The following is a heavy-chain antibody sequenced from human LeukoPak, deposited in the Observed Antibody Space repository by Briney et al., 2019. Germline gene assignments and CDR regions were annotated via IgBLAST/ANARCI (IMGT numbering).Heavy chain of an antibody. D-gene: IGHD4-17*01. CDR1: GGSISSGGYS. V-gene: IGHV4-30-2*01. Sequence: ASETLSLTCAVSGGSISSGGYSWSWIRQPPGKGLEWIGYIYHSGSTYYNPSLKSRVTISVDRSKNQFSLKLSSVTAADTAVYYCARGHYDLDYWGQGTLVTVSS. CDR3: ARGHYDLDY. J-gene: IGHJ4*02. CDR2: IYHSGST.